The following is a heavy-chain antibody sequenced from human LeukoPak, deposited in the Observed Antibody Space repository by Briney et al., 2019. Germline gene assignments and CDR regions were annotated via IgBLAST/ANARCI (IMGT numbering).Heavy chain of an antibody. D-gene: IGHD3-10*01. CDR2: ITLSSSTT. CDR1: GFNFNNYN. J-gene: IGHJ4*02. CDR3: ARVTYGSGTYGAFDY. Sequence: GGSLRLSCAASGFNFNNYNMNWVRQAPGKGLEWVSYITLSSSTTYYADSVKGRFTISRDNAKKSLYLQMNSLRAEDTAVYYCARVTYGSGTYGAFDYWGQGTLVTVSS. V-gene: IGHV3-48*01.